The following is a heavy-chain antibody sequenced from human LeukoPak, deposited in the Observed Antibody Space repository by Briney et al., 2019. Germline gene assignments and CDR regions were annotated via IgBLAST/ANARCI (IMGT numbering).Heavy chain of an antibody. J-gene: IGHJ3*02. CDR3: APTALEYSSSARAFDI. Sequence: ASVKVSCKASGYTFTGYYMHWVRQAPGQGLEWMGWINPNSGGTNYAQEFQGRVTMTRDTSISTAYMELSRLRSDDTAVYYCAPTALEYSSSARAFDIWGQGTMVTVSS. V-gene: IGHV1-2*02. CDR2: INPNSGGT. CDR1: GYTFTGYY. D-gene: IGHD6-6*01.